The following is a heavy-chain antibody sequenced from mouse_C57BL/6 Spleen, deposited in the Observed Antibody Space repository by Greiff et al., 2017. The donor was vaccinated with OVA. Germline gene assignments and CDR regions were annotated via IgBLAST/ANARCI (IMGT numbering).Heavy chain of an antibody. CDR2: IDPENGDT. V-gene: IGHV14-4*01. CDR1: GFNIKDDY. D-gene: IGHD1-1*01. CDR3: TPPYGSAFDV. J-gene: IGHJ1*03. Sequence: LVESGAELVRPGASVKLSCTASGFNIKDDYMHWVKQRPEQGLEWIGWIDPENGDTEYASKFQGKATITADTSSNTAYLQLSSLTSEDTAVYYCTPPYGSAFDVWGTGTTVTVSS.